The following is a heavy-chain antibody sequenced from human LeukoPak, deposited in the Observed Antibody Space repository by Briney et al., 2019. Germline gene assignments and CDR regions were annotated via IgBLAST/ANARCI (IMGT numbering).Heavy chain of an antibody. D-gene: IGHD2-2*01. CDR2: INHSGST. J-gene: IGHJ4*02. V-gene: IGHV4-34*01. Sequence: SETLSLTCAVYGGSFSGYYWSWIRQPPGKGLEWIGEINHSGSTNYNPSLKSRVTISVDTSKNQFSLKLSSVTAADTAVYYCARRGYCSSTSCWRGRLGFDYWGQGTLATVSS. CDR3: ARRGYCSSTSCWRGRLGFDY. CDR1: GGSFSGYY.